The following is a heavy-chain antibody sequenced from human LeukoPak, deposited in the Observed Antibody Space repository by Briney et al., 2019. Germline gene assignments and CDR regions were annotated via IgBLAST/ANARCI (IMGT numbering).Heavy chain of an antibody. CDR2: INSDGSII. D-gene: IGHD1-26*01. CDR1: GFTFSSNW. J-gene: IGHJ4*02. Sequence: GGSLRLSCAASGFTFSSNWMHWARQAPGKGLAWVSRINSDGSIINYADSVKGRFTISRDNAKNTLWLQMNSLRAEDTAVYYCVRGLGGNWGQGIPVTVSS. CDR3: VRGLGGN. V-gene: IGHV3-74*01.